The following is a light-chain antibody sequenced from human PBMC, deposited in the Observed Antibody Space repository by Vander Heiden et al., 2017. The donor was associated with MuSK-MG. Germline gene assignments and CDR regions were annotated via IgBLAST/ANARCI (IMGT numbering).Light chain of an antibody. J-gene: IGKJ1*01. Sequence: IQMNQSPSSLSASVGDRVTITFRASQSISSYLNWYQQKPGKAPKLLIYAASSLQSGVPSRFSGSGSGTDFTLTISSLQPEDFATYYCQQSYSTLWTFGQGTKVEIK. V-gene: IGKV1-39*01. CDR3: QQSYSTLWT. CDR2: AAS. CDR1: QSISSY.